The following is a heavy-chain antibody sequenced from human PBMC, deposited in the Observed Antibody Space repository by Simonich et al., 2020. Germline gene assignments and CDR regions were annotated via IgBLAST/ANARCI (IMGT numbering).Heavy chain of an antibody. Sequence: EVQLVESGGGLVQPGGSLRLSCAASGFTFSSYWMSWVRQAPGKGLEWVANIKQEGSEKYYVDSVKGRFTISRDNPKNSLYLQMNSLRAEDTAVYYCARDGLGTAYYYYMDVWGKGTTVTVSS. D-gene: IGHD7-27*01. CDR1: GFTFSSYW. V-gene: IGHV3-7*01. J-gene: IGHJ6*03. CDR3: ARDGLGTAYYYYMDV. CDR2: IKQEGSEK.